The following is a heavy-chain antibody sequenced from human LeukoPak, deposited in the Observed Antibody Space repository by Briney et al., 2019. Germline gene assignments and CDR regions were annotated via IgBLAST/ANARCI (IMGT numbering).Heavy chain of an antibody. J-gene: IGHJ4*02. Sequence: PGGSLRLSCVASGFTLSSYSINWVRQAPGQGLDWVSYISSDGNTIYYADSVKGRFTISRDNAQNLLYLQMNSLRAEDTAVYYCARDGCSGGSCYLDYWGQGTLVTVSS. CDR1: GFTLSSYS. CDR2: ISSDGNTI. V-gene: IGHV3-48*04. D-gene: IGHD2-15*01. CDR3: ARDGCSGGSCYLDY.